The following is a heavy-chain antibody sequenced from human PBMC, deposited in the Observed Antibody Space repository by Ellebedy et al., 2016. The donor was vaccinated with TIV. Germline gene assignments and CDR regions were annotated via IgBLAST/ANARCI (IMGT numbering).Heavy chain of an antibody. D-gene: IGHD2-15*01. CDR1: GYTFTGYY. J-gene: IGHJ4*02. CDR3: ARDQDSRSPPDFDY. CDR2: INPNSGGT. V-gene: IGHV1-2*02. Sequence: AASVKVSCKASGYTFTGYYMHWVRQAPGQGLEWMGWINPNSGGTNYAQKFQGRVTMTRDTSISTAYMELSRLRSDDTAVYYCARDQDSRSPPDFDYWGQGTLVTVSS.